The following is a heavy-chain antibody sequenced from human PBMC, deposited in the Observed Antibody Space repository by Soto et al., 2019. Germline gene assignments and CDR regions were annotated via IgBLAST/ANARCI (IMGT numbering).Heavy chain of an antibody. CDR2: IYHSGST. CDR3: ARVPTP. Sequence: SETLSLTCAVAGGTLSSGGYSWSWIRQPPGKGLEWIGYIYHSGSTYHNPSLKSRVTISVDRSKNQFSLKLSSVTAADTAVYYCARVPTPWGQGTQVTVSS. J-gene: IGHJ5*02. V-gene: IGHV4-30-2*01. CDR1: GGTLSSGGYS.